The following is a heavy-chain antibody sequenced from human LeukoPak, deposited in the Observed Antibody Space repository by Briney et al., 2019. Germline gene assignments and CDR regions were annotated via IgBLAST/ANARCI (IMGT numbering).Heavy chain of an antibody. D-gene: IGHD6-19*01. CDR1: GGTFSSYA. J-gene: IGHJ3*02. Sequence: ASVKVSCKASGGTFSSYAISWVRQAPGQGLEWMGGIIPIFGTANYAQKFQGRVTITADKPTSTAYMELSSLRSEDTAVYYCARDGYSSGQTRAFDIWGQGTMVTVSS. CDR3: ARDGYSSGQTRAFDI. CDR2: IIPIFGTA. V-gene: IGHV1-69*06.